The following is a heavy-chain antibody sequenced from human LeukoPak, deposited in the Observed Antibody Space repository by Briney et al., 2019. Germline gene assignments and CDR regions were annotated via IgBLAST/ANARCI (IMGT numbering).Heavy chain of an antibody. J-gene: IGHJ3*02. Sequence: GGSLRLSCAASGFTFSSYSMNWVRQAPGKGLEWVSSISSSSSYIYYADSVKGRFTLSRDNSNNALYLQMNSLRAEDSAVYYCAKTEYTYGYDGAFDIWGQGTMVAVSS. V-gene: IGHV3-21*04. CDR3: AKTEYTYGYDGAFDI. CDR1: GFTFSSYS. CDR2: ISSSSSYI. D-gene: IGHD5-18*01.